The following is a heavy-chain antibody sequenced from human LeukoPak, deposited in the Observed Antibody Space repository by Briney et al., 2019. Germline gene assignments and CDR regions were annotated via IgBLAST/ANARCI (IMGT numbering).Heavy chain of an antibody. Sequence: GGSLRLSCAASEFSVGSNYMTWVRQAPGKRLEWVSLIYSGGSTYYADSVKGRFTISRDNSKNTLYLQMNSLRAEDTAVYYRARGPSGYHNTGGQGTLVTVSS. J-gene: IGHJ4*02. CDR3: ARGPSGYHNT. CDR1: EFSVGSNY. V-gene: IGHV3-66*01. D-gene: IGHD5-12*01. CDR2: IYSGGST.